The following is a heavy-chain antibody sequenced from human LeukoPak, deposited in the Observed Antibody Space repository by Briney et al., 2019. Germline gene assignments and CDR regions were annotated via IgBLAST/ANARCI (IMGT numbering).Heavy chain of an antibody. V-gene: IGHV4-31*03. D-gene: IGHD3-9*01. Sequence: PSETLSLTCTVSGDSISSGAYYWTWIRQHPERGLEWIGYIFKSGKTYYNPSLKSRVVISIDTSNNRFSLELSSVTAADRAVYFCARARAYDVLTEVGFYYYGVDLWGRGTTVTVTS. CDR1: GDSISSGAYY. CDR2: IFKSGKT. CDR3: ARARAYDVLTEVGFYYYGVDL. J-gene: IGHJ6*02.